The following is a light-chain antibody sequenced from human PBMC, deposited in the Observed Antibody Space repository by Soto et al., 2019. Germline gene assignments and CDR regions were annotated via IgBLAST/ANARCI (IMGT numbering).Light chain of an antibody. J-gene: IGKJ3*01. Sequence: EIGLTQSPATLSLSPGERATLSCRASQSVSSYLAWYQQKSGQTPRLLIYDASNRATGIPARFSGSGSGTDFTLTISSLEPEDFAVYYCQHRSNWLGTFGPGTKVDIK. CDR1: QSVSSY. V-gene: IGKV3-11*01. CDR3: QHRSNWLGT. CDR2: DAS.